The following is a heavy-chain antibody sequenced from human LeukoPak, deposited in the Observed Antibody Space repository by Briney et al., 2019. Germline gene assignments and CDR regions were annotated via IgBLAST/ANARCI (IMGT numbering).Heavy chain of an antibody. CDR3: ARGLQENLAWLTAFSAFDI. J-gene: IGHJ3*02. V-gene: IGHV1-2*02. D-gene: IGHD6-19*01. Sequence: ASMKVSCKASENSFSGYYIHWVRQAPGQGLEWMGWINPHSGGTNYAQKVQGRVTMTTDTSTSTAYMELRSLRSDDTAVYYCARGLQENLAWLTAFSAFDIWGQGTMVTVSS. CDR2: INPHSGGT. CDR1: ENSFSGYY.